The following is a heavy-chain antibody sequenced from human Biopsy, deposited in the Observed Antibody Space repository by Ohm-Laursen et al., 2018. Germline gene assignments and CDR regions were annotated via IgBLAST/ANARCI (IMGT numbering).Heavy chain of an antibody. D-gene: IGHD5-12*01. CDR2: INQSGRT. V-gene: IGHV4-34*01. CDR1: GKTFSDYY. CDR3: ARGSGYFKLDV. J-gene: IGHJ6*02. Sequence: SETLSLTCEVYGKTFSDYYWSWIRQPPGKGLEWIGQINQSGRTNYNPSLKRRVTLSADSSNSQFSLRLTSVTAADTAIYYCARGSGYFKLDVWGQGTTVTVSS.